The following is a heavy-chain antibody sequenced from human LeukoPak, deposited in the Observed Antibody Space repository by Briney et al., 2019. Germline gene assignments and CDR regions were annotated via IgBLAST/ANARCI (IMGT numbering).Heavy chain of an antibody. CDR3: ARVNKHYNILTCYLDY. Sequence: SSVKVSCKASGGTFSSYAISWVRQAPGQGLEWMGRIIPILGIANYAQKFQGRVTITADKSTSTAYMELRSLRSEDTAVYYCARVNKHYNILTCYLDYWGQGTLVTVSS. CDR1: GGTFSSYA. V-gene: IGHV1-69*04. J-gene: IGHJ4*02. D-gene: IGHD3-9*01. CDR2: IIPILGIA.